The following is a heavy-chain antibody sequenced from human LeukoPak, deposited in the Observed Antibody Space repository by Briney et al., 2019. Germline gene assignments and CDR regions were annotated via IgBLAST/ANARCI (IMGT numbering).Heavy chain of an antibody. CDR3: ARVLVAFSDAFDI. CDR2: FDPEDGET. Sequence: GASVKVSCKVSGYTLTELSMHWVRQAPGKGLEWMGGFDPEDGETIYAQKFQGRVTITADKSTSTAYMELSSLRSEDTAVYYCARVLVAFSDAFDIWGQGTMVTVSS. CDR1: GYTLTELS. J-gene: IGHJ3*02. V-gene: IGHV1-24*01. D-gene: IGHD2-15*01.